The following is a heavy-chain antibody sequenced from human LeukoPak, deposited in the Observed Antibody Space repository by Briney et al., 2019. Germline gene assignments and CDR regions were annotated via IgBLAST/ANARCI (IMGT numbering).Heavy chain of an antibody. CDR3: ARDIPPYYDSSGYYWKYFDY. V-gene: IGHV4-34*01. J-gene: IGHJ4*02. Sequence: SETLSLTCGVYGGSFSDYYWSWIRQSPGKGLEWIGEINHSGSTNYNPSLKSRVTISIDTSKNQFSLKLSSVTAADTAVYYCARDIPPYYDSSGYYWKYFDYWGQGTLVTVSS. D-gene: IGHD3-22*01. CDR1: GGSFSDYY. CDR2: INHSGST.